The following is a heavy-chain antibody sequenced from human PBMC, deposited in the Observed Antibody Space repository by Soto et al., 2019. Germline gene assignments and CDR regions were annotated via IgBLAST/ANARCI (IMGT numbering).Heavy chain of an antibody. CDR3: ARAMHYDFWRKMDV. Sequence: PGGSLRLSCAASGFTFSSYSMNWVRQAPGKGLEWVSSISSSSSYIYYADSVKGRFTISRDNAKNSLYLQMNSLRAEDTAVYYCARAMHYDFWRKMDVWGQGTTVTVSS. CDR2: ISSSSSYI. D-gene: IGHD3-3*01. J-gene: IGHJ6*02. V-gene: IGHV3-21*01. CDR1: GFTFSSYS.